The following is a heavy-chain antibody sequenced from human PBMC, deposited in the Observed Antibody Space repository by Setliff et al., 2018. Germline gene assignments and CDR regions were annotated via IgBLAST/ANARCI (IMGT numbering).Heavy chain of an antibody. CDR2: ISYSGSDT. CDR1: GFHFRSFA. CDR3: ARSDGGSSGLDY. J-gene: IGHJ4*02. V-gene: IGHV3-30*04. D-gene: IGHD2-15*01. Sequence: PGGSLRLSCTASGFHFRSFAMHWVRQSPGEGLEWVAAISYSGSDTYYADSVKGRFSISRDNSRDTLFLQMNSLRPDDTAVYHCARSDGGSSGLDYWGQGTLVTVSS.